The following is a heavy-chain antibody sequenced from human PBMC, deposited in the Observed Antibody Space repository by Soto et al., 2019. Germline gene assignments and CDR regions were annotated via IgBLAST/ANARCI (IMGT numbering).Heavy chain of an antibody. CDR3: ARGGITIFGVAARAGWFDP. CDR2: INPSGGST. Sequence: ASVKVSCKASGYTFTSYYMHWVRQAPGQGLEWMGIINPSGGSTSYAQKFQGRVTMTRDTSTSTVYMELSSLRSEDTAVYYCARGGITIFGVAARAGWFDPWGQGTLVTVSS. V-gene: IGHV1-46*01. D-gene: IGHD3-3*01. J-gene: IGHJ5*02. CDR1: GYTFTSYY.